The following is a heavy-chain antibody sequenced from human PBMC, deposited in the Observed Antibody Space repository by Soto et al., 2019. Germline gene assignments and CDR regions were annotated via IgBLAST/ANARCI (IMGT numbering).Heavy chain of an antibody. V-gene: IGHV4-30-4*01. Sequence: TLRLTYSVSGGTITRAGSFWYWIRQPPGKGLEWIGYIYYSGVTYYNPSLKSRLSMSVDTSKNQFSLRLTSLTAADTAVYYCVRGTFFFD. J-gene: IGHJ3*02. CDR1: GGTITRAGSF. D-gene: IGHD3-16*01. CDR3: VRGTFFFD. CDR2: IYYSGVT.